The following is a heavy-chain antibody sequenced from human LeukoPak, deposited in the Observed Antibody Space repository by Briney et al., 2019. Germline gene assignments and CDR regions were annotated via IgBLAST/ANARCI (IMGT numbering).Heavy chain of an antibody. CDR1: GDSVSRNSAA. V-gene: IGHV6-1*01. D-gene: IGHD3-3*01. CDR3: AREGNYDFWSGYYYFDY. CDR2: TYYRSKWYD. J-gene: IGHJ4*02. Sequence: PSQTLSLTCAISGDSVSRNSAAWNWIRQSPSRGLEWLGRTYYRSKWYDDYAVSVKSRITINPDISKNQFSLQLNSVTPEDTAVYYCAREGNYDFWSGYYYFDYWDQGTLVTVSS.